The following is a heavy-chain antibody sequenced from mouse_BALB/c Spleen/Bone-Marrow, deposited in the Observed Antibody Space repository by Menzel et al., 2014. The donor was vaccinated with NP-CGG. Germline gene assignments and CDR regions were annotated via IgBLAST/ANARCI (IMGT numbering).Heavy chain of an antibody. Sequence: QVHVKQSGAELAKPGASVKMSCKASGYTFTSYWMHWVKQRPRQGLEWIGYINPSTGYTEYNQKFKDKATLTADKSSSTAYMQLSSLTSEDSAVYYCAREGDYDGFAYWGQGTLVTVSA. V-gene: IGHV1-7*01. D-gene: IGHD2-4*01. CDR2: INPSTGYT. CDR1: GYTFTSYW. J-gene: IGHJ3*01. CDR3: AREGDYDGFAY.